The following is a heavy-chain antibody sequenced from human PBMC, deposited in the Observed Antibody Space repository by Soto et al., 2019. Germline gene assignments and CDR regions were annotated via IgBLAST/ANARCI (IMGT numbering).Heavy chain of an antibody. V-gene: IGHV1-69*01. J-gene: IGHJ5*02. CDR1: GGTFSSYA. CDR3: ARDFPSSSSDP. Sequence: QVQLVQSGAEVKKPGSSVKVSCKASGGTFSSYAITWVRQAPGQGLEWMGGIIPIFGTANYAQKFQVRVTITADESLTTAYMELSSLRSEDTSVYYCARDFPSSSSDPWGQGTLVTVSS. CDR2: IIPIFGTA.